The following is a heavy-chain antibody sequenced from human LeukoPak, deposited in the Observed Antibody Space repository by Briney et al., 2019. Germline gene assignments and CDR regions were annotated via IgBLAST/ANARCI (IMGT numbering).Heavy chain of an antibody. J-gene: IGHJ4*02. V-gene: IGHV3-7*01. CDR2: IKHNGSAI. CDR1: GFPFSGYW. Sequence: GGSLRLSCAASGFPFSGYWMSWVRQAPGKGLFWLGNIKHNGSAIYHEASVKGRFTTFRDNAQTSLFLQMNSLRVEDSGVYYCARVGHGDEVIDFWGQGALVT. D-gene: IGHD3-10*01. CDR3: ARVGHGDEVIDF.